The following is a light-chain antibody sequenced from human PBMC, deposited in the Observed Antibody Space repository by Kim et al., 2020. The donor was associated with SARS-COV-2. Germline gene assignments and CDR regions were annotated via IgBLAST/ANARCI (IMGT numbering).Light chain of an antibody. CDR1: RGSIDDNY. CDR3: QSYNRDNVI. V-gene: IGLV6-57*03. CDR2: EDD. Sequence: GRTVTISCTRSRGSIDDNYVQWYQQRPGGVPTTVIYEDDKRPSGVSDRFSGSIDNSSNSASLTISGLRTEDEADYYCQSYNRDNVIFGGGTQLTVL. J-gene: IGLJ2*01.